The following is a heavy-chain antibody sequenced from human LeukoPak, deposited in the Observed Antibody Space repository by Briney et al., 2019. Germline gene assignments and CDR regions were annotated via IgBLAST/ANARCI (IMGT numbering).Heavy chain of an antibody. D-gene: IGHD2-2*01. CDR3: ARLLGYCSSTSCQGDYYYYMDV. V-gene: IGHV1-46*01. Sequence: ASVKVSCEAFGYTFTSNYMHWVRQAPGQGPEWMGVISPSGGSTTYAQKFQGRVTMTRNTSISTAYMELSSLRSEDTAVYYCARLLGYCSSTSCQGDYYYYMDVWGKGTTVTISS. CDR2: ISPSGGST. J-gene: IGHJ6*03. CDR1: GYTFTSNY.